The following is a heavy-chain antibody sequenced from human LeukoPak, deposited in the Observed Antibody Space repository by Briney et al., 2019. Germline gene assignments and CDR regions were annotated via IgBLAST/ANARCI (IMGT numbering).Heavy chain of an antibody. CDR3: ARRDIVATIDY. J-gene: IGHJ4*02. Sequence: SETLSLTCTVSGGSISSSSYYWGWIRQPPGKGLEWIGSIYCSGRTFYNPSLKSRVTISVDTSKNQFSLKLSSVTAADTAVYYCARRDIVATIDYWGQGTLVTVSS. CDR1: GGSISSSSYY. CDR2: IYCSGRT. V-gene: IGHV4-39*01. D-gene: IGHD5-12*01.